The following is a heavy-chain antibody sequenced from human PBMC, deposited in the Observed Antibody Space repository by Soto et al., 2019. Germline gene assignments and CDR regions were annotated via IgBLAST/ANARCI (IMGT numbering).Heavy chain of an antibody. J-gene: IGHJ3*02. CDR2: IVVGSGNT. Sequence: TPVELSCKASGFTFTSSAVQWVRQARGQRLEWIGWIVVGSGNTNYAQKFQERVTITRDMSTSTAYMELSSLRSEDTAVYYCAADRVTMIVVAHDAFDIWGQGTMVTVSS. D-gene: IGHD3-22*01. V-gene: IGHV1-58*01. CDR3: AADRVTMIVVAHDAFDI. CDR1: GFTFTSSA.